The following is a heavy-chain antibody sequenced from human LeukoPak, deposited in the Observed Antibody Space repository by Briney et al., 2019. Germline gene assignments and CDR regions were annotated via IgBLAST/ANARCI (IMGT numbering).Heavy chain of an antibody. Sequence: PGGSLRLSCAASGFTFSSYSMSWVRQAPGKGLEWVSAIIGSGGSTYYADSVKGRFTISRDNSKYTLYLQMNSLRAEDTAVYYCARDRGSGWPEHPWYRGQGTLVTVSS. CDR2: IIGSGGST. D-gene: IGHD6-19*01. V-gene: IGHV3-23*01. CDR3: ARDRGSGWPEHPWY. J-gene: IGHJ4*02. CDR1: GFTFSSYS.